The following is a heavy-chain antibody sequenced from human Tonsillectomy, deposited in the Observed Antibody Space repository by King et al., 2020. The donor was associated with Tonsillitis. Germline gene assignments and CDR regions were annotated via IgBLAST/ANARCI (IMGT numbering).Heavy chain of an antibody. CDR2: INSDGSST. Sequence: VQLVESGGGLVQPGGSLRLSCAASGFTFSSYWMHWVRQAPGKGLVWFSRINSDGSSTGYADSVKGRFTISRDNAKNTLYLQMNSLRAEDTAVYYCARGWRGYCSSTSCYAGIYYYYMDVWGKGTTVTVSS. V-gene: IGHV3-74*01. CDR3: ARGWRGYCSSTSCYAGIYYYYMDV. D-gene: IGHD2-2*01. CDR1: GFTFSSYW. J-gene: IGHJ6*03.